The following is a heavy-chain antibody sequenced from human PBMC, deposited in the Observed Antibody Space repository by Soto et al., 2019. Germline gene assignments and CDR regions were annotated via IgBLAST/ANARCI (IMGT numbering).Heavy chain of an antibody. CDR1: DGSISNSNYY. CDR2: IYYSGTN. V-gene: IGHV4-39*01. D-gene: IGHD4-17*01. J-gene: IGHJ2*01. Sequence: QLQLQVSGPGVLKPSETLSLTCSVSDGSISNSNYYWAWIRQPPGKGQEWIGSIYYSGTNYYKPSLKSRVTIFANTSKNQLTLGVNSVTAADTAVSSCASRDFYGWNFDLWGRGTLVNVSS. CDR3: ASRDFYGWNFDL.